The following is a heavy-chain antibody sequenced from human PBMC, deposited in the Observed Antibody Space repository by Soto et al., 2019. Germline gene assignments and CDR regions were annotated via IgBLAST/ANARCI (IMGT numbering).Heavy chain of an antibody. CDR1: GFTFSSYG. CDR2: ISYDGSNK. CDR3: AKDHHSFYYYYGTDV. Sequence: GGSLRLSCAASGFTFSSYGMHWVRQAPGKVLEWVAVISYDGSNKYYADSVKGRFTISRDNSKNTLYLQMNSLRAEYTAVYYCAKDHHSFYYYYGTDVWGQGTTVTVSS. V-gene: IGHV3-30*18. D-gene: IGHD2-15*01. J-gene: IGHJ6*02.